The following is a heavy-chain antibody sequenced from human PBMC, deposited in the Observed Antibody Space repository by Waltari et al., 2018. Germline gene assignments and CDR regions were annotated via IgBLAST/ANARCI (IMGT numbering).Heavy chain of an antibody. V-gene: IGHV4-4*07. CDR1: GGSISNYF. J-gene: IGHJ4*02. D-gene: IGHD6-13*01. CDR3: ARGGSSSWY. Sequence: QVQLQESGPGLVKPSETLSLTCTVSGGSISNYFWSWIRQPAGKGLEWIGRIYTSENTNYTPSLKSRVTMSVDTSKNQFSLKLNSVTAADTAVYYCARGGSSSWYWGQGTLVTVSS. CDR2: IYTSENT.